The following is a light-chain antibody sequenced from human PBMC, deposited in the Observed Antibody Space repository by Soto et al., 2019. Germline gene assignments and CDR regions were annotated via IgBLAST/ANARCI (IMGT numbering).Light chain of an antibody. Sequence: EIVLTQSPGTLSLSPGERATLSCRASQSVSSSYLAWYQQKPGQAPRLLIYAASSRATGIPDRFSGSGSGTDFTLTISILEPEDFAVYYCQQYGSSQFTFGPGTKVDIK. CDR3: QQYGSSQFT. CDR1: QSVSSSY. V-gene: IGKV3-20*01. CDR2: AAS. J-gene: IGKJ3*01.